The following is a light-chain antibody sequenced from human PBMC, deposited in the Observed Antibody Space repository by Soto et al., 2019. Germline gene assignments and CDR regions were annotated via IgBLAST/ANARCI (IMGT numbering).Light chain of an antibody. CDR3: QQYGSSPRT. J-gene: IGKJ1*01. Sequence: EIVLTQYPATLSLSPGERTTLSCRASQSVSSSYLAWYQQKPGQAPRLLIYGASSRATGIPDRFSGSGSGTDFTLTISRLEPEDFAVYYCQQYGSSPRTFGQGTRWIS. V-gene: IGKV3-20*01. CDR1: QSVSSSY. CDR2: GAS.